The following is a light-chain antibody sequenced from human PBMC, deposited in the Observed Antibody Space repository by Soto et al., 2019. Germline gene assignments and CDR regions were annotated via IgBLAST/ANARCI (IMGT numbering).Light chain of an antibody. V-gene: IGLV2-14*01. CDR2: EVS. J-gene: IGLJ2*01. CDR3: SSCTGSSTLV. Sequence: QSVLTQPASVSGSPGQSITISCTGTSSDVGGYNYVSWYQQHPGKAPKLMIYEVSNRPSGVSNRFSGSKSGNTASLTISGLQAEDEAAYYCSSCTGSSTLVFGGGTKLTVL. CDR1: SSDVGGYNY.